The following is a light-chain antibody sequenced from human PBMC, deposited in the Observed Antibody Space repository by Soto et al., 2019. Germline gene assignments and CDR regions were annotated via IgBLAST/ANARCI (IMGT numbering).Light chain of an antibody. CDR2: AAS. CDR1: QGISSW. CDR3: QQANSFPLT. J-gene: IGKJ4*01. V-gene: IGKV1-12*01. Sequence: DIQMTQSPSSVSASVGDRVTITCRASQGISSWVAWYQQKPGKAPELLIYAASNLQSGVPSRFSGSGSGTDFTLTISSLQPEEFATYYCQQANSFPLTFGGGTRVEIK.